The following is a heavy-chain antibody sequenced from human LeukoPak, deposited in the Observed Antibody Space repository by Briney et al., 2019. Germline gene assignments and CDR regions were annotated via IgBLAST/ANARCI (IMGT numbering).Heavy chain of an antibody. CDR3: ALPAAPYYYYDMDV. Sequence: GGSLRLSCAASGFTFSSYAMHWVRQAPGKGLEWVAVISYDGSNKYYADSVKGRFTISRDNSKNTLYLQMNSLRAEDTAVYYCALPAAPYYYYDMDVWGQGTTVTVSS. CDR2: ISYDGSNK. V-gene: IGHV3-30-3*01. J-gene: IGHJ6*02. CDR1: GFTFSSYA. D-gene: IGHD2-2*01.